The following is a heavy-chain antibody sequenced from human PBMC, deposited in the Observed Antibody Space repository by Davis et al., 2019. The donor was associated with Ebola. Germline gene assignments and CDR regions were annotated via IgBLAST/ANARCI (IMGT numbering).Heavy chain of an antibody. Sequence: SETLSLTCTVSGGSVSSGSYYWSWIRQPPEKGLEWVGYIYYSGSTNCNPSLKSRVTISVDTSKNQFSLKLSSVTAADTAVYCCARGSNWFDPWGQGTLVTVSS. V-gene: IGHV4-61*01. CDR3: ARGSNWFDP. CDR1: GGSVSSGSYY. CDR2: IYYSGST. J-gene: IGHJ5*02.